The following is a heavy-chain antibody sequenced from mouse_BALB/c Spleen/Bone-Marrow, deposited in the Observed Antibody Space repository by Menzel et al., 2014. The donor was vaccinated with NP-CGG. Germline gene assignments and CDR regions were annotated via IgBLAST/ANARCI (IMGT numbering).Heavy chain of an antibody. CDR1: GYTFSSYW. CDR2: ILPGSGST. Sequence: VQRVESGAELMKPGASAKISCKATGYTFSSYWIEWVKQRPGHGLEGIGEILPGSGSTNYNEKFKGKATFTADTSSNTAYMQLSILTSEDSAVYYCASFYGRFAYWGQGTLVTVSA. D-gene: IGHD1-1*02. J-gene: IGHJ3*01. V-gene: IGHV1-9*01. CDR3: ASFYGRFAY.